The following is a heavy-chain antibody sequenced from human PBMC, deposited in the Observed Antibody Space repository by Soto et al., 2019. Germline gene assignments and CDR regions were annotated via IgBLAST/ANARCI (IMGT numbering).Heavy chain of an antibody. CDR2: IYYSGST. V-gene: IGHV4-61*01. CDR3: ARADTAMVLNFDD. CDR1: GGSVSIGSYY. D-gene: IGHD5-18*01. J-gene: IGHJ4*02. Sequence: SETLTLTCTVSGGSVSIGSYYWSWIRQPPGKGLEWIGYIYYSGSTNYNPSLKSRVTISVDTSKNRFSLKLSSVTAAATSVYNCARADTAMVLNFDDWGQGTLVNVYS.